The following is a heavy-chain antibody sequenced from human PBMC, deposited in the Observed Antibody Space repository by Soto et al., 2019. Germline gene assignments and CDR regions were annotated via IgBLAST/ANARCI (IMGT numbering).Heavy chain of an antibody. D-gene: IGHD4-17*01. V-gene: IGHV3-73*02. Sequence: EVQLVESGGGLVQPGGSLKLSCAASGFTFSGSAMHWVRQASGKGLEWVGRIRSKANSYATAYAASVKGRFTISRDDSKNTAYLQMNSLKTEDTAVYYCTRLGYGYYVYYYGMDVWGQGTTVTVSS. CDR3: TRLGYGYYVYYYGMDV. CDR2: IRSKANSYAT. CDR1: GFTFSGSA. J-gene: IGHJ6*02.